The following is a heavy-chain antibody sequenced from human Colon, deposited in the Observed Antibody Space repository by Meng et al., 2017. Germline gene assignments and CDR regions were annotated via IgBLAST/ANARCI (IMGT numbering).Heavy chain of an antibody. CDR1: GFTFSSYA. V-gene: IGHV3-23*01. D-gene: IGHD3-10*01. Sequence: GESLKISCAASGFTFSSYAMSWVRQAPGKGLEWVSAIRGSGGSTYYADSVKGRFTISRDNSKNTLYLQMNSLRAEDTAVYYCANLLWFGELSWAFDIWGQGTMVTVSS. CDR2: IRGSGGST. CDR3: ANLLWFGELSWAFDI. J-gene: IGHJ3*02.